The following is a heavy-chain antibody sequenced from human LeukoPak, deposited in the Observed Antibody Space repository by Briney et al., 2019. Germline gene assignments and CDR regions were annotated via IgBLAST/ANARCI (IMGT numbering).Heavy chain of an antibody. CDR1: VFSYSSYA. J-gene: IGHJ4*02. Sequence: PGGSVRLSCAASVFSYSSYAMSWVRQAPARELEWVSSMKGTGEKFYADSVKGRFTLSRDDSKNTVYLQLSNLRVEDTAVYYCARASWVSDVDSVGWGQVTLVTVSS. V-gene: IGHV3-23*01. CDR3: ARASWVSDVDSVG. D-gene: IGHD2-21*01. CDR2: MKGTGEK.